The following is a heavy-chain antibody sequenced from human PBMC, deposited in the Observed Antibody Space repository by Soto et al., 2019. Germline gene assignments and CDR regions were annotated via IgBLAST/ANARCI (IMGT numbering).Heavy chain of an antibody. J-gene: IGHJ6*02. CDR3: ARDQVSTIFGVVIHEYCYYGMDV. Sequence: ASVKVSCKASGYTFTSYAMHWVRQAPGQRRERMGWINAGNGNTKYSQKVQARCTITRDTSASTAYMELSSLRSEDPAVYYCARDQVSTIFGVVIHEYCYYGMDVRGQGTT. CDR1: GYTFTSYA. V-gene: IGHV1-3*01. D-gene: IGHD3-3*01. CDR2: INAGNGNT.